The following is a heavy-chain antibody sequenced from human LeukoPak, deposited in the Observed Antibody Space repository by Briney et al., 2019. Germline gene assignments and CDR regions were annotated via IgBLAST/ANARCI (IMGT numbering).Heavy chain of an antibody. J-gene: IGHJ4*02. Sequence: SETLSLTCAVSTGSISGYYWSWIRQPPGKGLEWIGFGYYSGASNYNPSLRGRVTISVDRSKSQVSLKMTSVTAADTAVYYCARALSGSPAVFDSWGQGTLVSVSS. CDR2: GYYSGAS. CDR3: ARALSGSPAVFDS. V-gene: IGHV4-59*08. D-gene: IGHD1-26*01. CDR1: TGSISGYY.